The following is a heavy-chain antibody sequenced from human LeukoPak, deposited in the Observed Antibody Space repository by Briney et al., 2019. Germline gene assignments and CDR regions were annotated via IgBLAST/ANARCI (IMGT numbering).Heavy chain of an antibody. V-gene: IGHV3-7*01. CDR2: INQDGTDK. CDR1: EFTFSSYW. Sequence: GGYLRLSCEASEFTFSSYWMSWVRQAPGKGLEWVANINQDGTDKYYVESVKGRFTISRDNAKNSLYLQMNSLRAEDTAVYYCARDLGPWGGSSGYYYSNAFDIWGQGTMVTVSS. D-gene: IGHD3-22*01. J-gene: IGHJ3*02. CDR3: ARDLGPWGGSSGYYYSNAFDI.